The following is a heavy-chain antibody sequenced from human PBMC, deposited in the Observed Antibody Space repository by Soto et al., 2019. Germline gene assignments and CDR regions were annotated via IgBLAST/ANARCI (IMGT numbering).Heavy chain of an antibody. CDR3: ARHYDFWSGASVGWFDP. J-gene: IGHJ5*02. CDR2: IDPSDSYT. CDR1: GYSFTSYW. V-gene: IGHV5-10-1*01. D-gene: IGHD3-3*01. Sequence: GESLKISCKGSGYSFTSYWISWVRQMPGKGLEWMGRIDPSDSYTNYSPSFQGHVTISADKSISTAYLQWSSLKASDTAMYYCARHYDFWSGASVGWFDPWGQGTLVTVSS.